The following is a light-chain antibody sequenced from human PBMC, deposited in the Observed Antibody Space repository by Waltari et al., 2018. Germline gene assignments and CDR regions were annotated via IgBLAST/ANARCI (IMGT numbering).Light chain of an antibody. CDR2: EVT. CDR1: SSDVGGFNY. CDR3: SSYAGSSWV. V-gene: IGLV2-8*01. Sequence: QSALTQPPSAPGSPGQSVTISCTGTSSDVGGFNYVSWYQQNPGKVPKLTIHEVTKRPSGFRYRFSESKSANTAALTVSVLEAEDEADYYCSSYAGSSWVFGGGTKLTVL. J-gene: IGLJ3*02.